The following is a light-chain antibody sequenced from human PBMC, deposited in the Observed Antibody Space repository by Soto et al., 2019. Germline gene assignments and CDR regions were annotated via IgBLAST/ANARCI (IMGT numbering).Light chain of an antibody. V-gene: IGKV3-20*01. CDR1: QSVTSRY. CDR3: QQYNNSPEYT. CDR2: GAS. J-gene: IGKJ2*01. Sequence: EIVLTQSPGTLSLSPGERATLSCKASQSVTSRYLAWYQQKPGQAPRLLIYGASSRATGIPDRFSGSGSGTDFTLTISRREPEDCAVYFCQQYNNSPEYTFGQGTKLEIK.